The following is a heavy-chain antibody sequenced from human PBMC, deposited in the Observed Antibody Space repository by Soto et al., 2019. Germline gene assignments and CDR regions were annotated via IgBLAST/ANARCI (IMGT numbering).Heavy chain of an antibody. CDR1: GYTFTNYG. V-gene: IGHV1-18*04. D-gene: IGHD3-3*01. Sequence: QVQLVQSGAEVKKPGASVKVSCRASGYTFTNYGFTWVRQAPGQGLEWMGWISAYNGNANYGQNFQGRVTMTTDTATSTAHMELRSLRYDDKAIYYCARGSRFDWFDPWGQGTLVTVSS. CDR3: ARGSRFDWFDP. CDR2: ISAYNGNA. J-gene: IGHJ5*02.